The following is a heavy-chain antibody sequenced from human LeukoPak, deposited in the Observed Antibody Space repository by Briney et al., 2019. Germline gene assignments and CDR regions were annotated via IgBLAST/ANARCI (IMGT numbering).Heavy chain of an antibody. D-gene: IGHD6-19*01. CDR1: GYTFTGYY. V-gene: IGHV1-2*06. CDR3: AIIAVAGTANFDY. CDR2: INPNSGGT. J-gene: IGHJ4*02. Sequence: ASVKVSCKASGYTFTGYYMHWVRQAPGQGLEWMGLINPNSGGTNYAQKFQGRVTMTRDTSISTAYMELSRLRSDDTAVYYCAIIAVAGTANFDYWGQGTLVTVSS.